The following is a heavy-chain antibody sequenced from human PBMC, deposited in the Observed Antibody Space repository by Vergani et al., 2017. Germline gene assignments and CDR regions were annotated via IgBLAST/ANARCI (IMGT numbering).Heavy chain of an antibody. CDR2: ISFDGSNK. CDR1: GFTFSSYA. V-gene: IGHV3-30*01. J-gene: IGHJ6*02. Sequence: VQLVESGGGLVKPGGSLRLSCAASGFTFSSYAMSWVCQAPGKGLEWVAVISFDGSNKYYADSMKGRFTITRDNTSKTLYLQMNSLRAEDTAVYYCARDLAARPGSDYYGMDVWGQGTTVTVSS. CDR3: ARDLAARPGSDYYGMDV. D-gene: IGHD6-6*01.